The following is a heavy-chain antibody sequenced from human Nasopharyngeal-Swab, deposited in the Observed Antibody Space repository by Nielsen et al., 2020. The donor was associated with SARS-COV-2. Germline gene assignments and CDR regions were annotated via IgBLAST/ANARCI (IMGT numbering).Heavy chain of an antibody. CDR2: IKGKTDGGTT. J-gene: IGHJ4*02. Sequence: WIRQPPGKGLEWVGRIKGKTDGGTTDYAAPVKGRFTISRDDSKNTLYLQMSSLRAEDTAVYYCAKANQNNDYWGQGTLVTVSS. D-gene: IGHD1-14*01. CDR3: AKANQNNDY. V-gene: IGHV3-15*05.